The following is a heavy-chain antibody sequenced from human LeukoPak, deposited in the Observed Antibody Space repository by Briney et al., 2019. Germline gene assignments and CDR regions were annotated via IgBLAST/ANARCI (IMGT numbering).Heavy chain of an antibody. V-gene: IGHV5-51*01. CDR1: GYSFTSYW. Sequence: PGESLKISCKGSGYSFTSYWIGWVRQMPGKGLEWMGIIYPGDSDTRYSPSFQGQVTISADKSISTAYLQWSSLKASDTAMYYCARHGFGYYGSGSLYNWFDPWGQGTLVTVSS. J-gene: IGHJ5*02. CDR3: ARHGFGYYGSGSLYNWFDP. D-gene: IGHD3-10*01. CDR2: IYPGDSDT.